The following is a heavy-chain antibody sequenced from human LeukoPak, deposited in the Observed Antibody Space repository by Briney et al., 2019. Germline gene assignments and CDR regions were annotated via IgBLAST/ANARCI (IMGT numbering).Heavy chain of an antibody. D-gene: IGHD2-21*02. CDR3: ARVPHIVVVTAIASQAFDI. Sequence: PSGTLSLTCAVSGGSISSSNWWSWVRQPPGKGLEGIGEIYHSGSTNYKPSLKSRVTISVDTSKNQFYLKLSSVTAADTAVYYCARVPHIVVVTAIASQAFDIWGQGTMVTVSS. CDR2: IYHSGST. CDR1: GGSISSSNW. J-gene: IGHJ3*02. V-gene: IGHV4-4*02.